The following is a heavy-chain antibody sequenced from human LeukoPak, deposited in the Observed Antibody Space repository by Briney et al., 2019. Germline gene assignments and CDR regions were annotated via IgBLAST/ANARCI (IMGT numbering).Heavy chain of an antibody. Sequence: SQTLSLTCTVSGGSINSGSYYWSWIRQPAGKGLEWIGRIYTSGSTNYNSSLKSRVTISVDTSKNQFSLKLSSVTAADTAVYYCARDDILTGYSHFDYWGQGTLVTVSS. V-gene: IGHV4-61*02. D-gene: IGHD3-9*01. CDR1: GGSINSGSYY. J-gene: IGHJ4*02. CDR2: IYTSGST. CDR3: ARDDILTGYSHFDY.